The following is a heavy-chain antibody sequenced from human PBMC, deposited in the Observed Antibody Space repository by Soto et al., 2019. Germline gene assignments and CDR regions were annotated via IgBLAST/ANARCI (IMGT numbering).Heavy chain of an antibody. V-gene: IGHV3-66*01. Sequence: EVQLVESGGGLVQPGGSLRLSCAASGFTVSTYHMSWVRQAPGKGLEWVSVIYSAGSADFADSVKVRFTISRDNSKNTLYLQMSSLRAEDTAVYYCARVHSRSYHYFDYWGQGTVVTVSS. D-gene: IGHD6-13*01. CDR1: GFTVSTYH. CDR2: IYSAGSA. CDR3: ARVHSRSYHYFDY. J-gene: IGHJ4*02.